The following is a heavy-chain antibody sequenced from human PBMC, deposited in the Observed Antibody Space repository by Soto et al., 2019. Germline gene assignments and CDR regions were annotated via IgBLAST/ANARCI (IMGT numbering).Heavy chain of an antibody. J-gene: IGHJ6*02. CDR1: GGTFGSYA. V-gene: IGHV1-69*01. CDR3: ASSQGSSTSLEIYYYYYYGMDV. CDR2: IIPIPGTA. Sequence: QVQLVQSGAEVKKPGSSVKVSRKASGGTFGSYAISWVRQAPGQGLEWMGGIIPIPGTANYAQKFQGRVTIAADESTSTAYMELSSLRSEDTAVYYCASSQGSSTSLEIYYYYYYGMDVWGQGTTVTVSS. D-gene: IGHD2-2*01.